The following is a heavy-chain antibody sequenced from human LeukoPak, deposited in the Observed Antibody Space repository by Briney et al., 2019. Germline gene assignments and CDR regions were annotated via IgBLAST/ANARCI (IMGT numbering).Heavy chain of an antibody. CDR1: GGSFSGYY. CDR3: TRVTFPTYSFDY. J-gene: IGHJ4*02. V-gene: IGHV4-34*03. CDR2: INHSGST. D-gene: IGHD3-16*01. Sequence: SETLSLTCAVYGGSFSGYYWSWIRQPPGKGLEWIGEINHSGSTNYNPSLKSRVTISVDTSKNQFSLKLSSVTAADTAVYYCTRVTFPTYSFDYWGQGALVTVSS.